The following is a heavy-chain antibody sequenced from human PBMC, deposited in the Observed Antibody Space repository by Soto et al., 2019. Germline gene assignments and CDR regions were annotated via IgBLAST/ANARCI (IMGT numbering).Heavy chain of an antibody. Sequence: EVQLVQSAAEVKKPGESLRISCKGLGYSFTTYWIGWVRQMPGKGLEWMGIIYPPNSETKYSPSFQGRVTISVDKSISTAFVQWSSLEASDTAMYYCARHLTSYRWSDFDNWGQGTLVSVSS. CDR1: GYSFTTYW. CDR3: ARHLTSYRWSDFDN. D-gene: IGHD1-26*01. CDR2: IYPPNSET. V-gene: IGHV5-51*01. J-gene: IGHJ4*02.